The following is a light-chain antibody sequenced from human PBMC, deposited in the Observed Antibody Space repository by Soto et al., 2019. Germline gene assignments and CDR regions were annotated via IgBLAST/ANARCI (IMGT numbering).Light chain of an antibody. CDR2: GAS. V-gene: IGKV3-15*01. Sequence: EIVMTQSPATLSVSPGERATLSCRASQSVSSYLAWYQQKPGQAPRLLIYGASTRATGIPARFSGSGSGTEFTLTISSLQSEDFAVYYCQQYSNWPPITFGQGTRLEIK. CDR3: QQYSNWPPIT. CDR1: QSVSSY. J-gene: IGKJ5*01.